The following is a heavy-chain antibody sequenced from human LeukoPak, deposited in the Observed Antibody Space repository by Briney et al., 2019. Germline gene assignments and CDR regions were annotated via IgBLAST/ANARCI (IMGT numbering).Heavy chain of an antibody. CDR2: INHSGYT. CDR3: TRAVAGHPD. J-gene: IGHJ4*02. Sequence: SETLSLTCTVSGVPFSNYYWSWVRQSPRQGLEWIGEINHSGYTNYNPSLKSRVTMSIDTSKNQFSLKLTSVTAADAGVYYCTRAVAGHPDWGQGTLVTVSS. CDR1: GVPFSNYY. V-gene: IGHV4-34*01. D-gene: IGHD6-19*01.